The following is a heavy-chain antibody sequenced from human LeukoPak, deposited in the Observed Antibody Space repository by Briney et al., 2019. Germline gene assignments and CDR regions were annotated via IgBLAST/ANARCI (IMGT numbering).Heavy chain of an antibody. Sequence: SETLSLTCTVSGGSISSYYWSWIRQPPGKGLEWIGYIYYSGSTNYNPSLKSRVTISVDTSKSQFSLKLSSVTAADTAVYYCARDKSYYDSSGYPYFDYWGQGTLDTVSS. D-gene: IGHD3-22*01. V-gene: IGHV4-59*01. CDR1: GGSISSYY. J-gene: IGHJ4*02. CDR2: IYYSGST. CDR3: ARDKSYYDSSGYPYFDY.